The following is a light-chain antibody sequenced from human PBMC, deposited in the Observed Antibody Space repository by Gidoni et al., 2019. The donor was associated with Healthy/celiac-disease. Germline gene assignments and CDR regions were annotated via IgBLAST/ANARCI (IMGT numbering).Light chain of an antibody. CDR2: DVS. CDR1: SSDVGGYNY. V-gene: IGLV2-14*01. CDR3: SSYTSSSTL. J-gene: IGLJ3*02. Sequence: QSDLTQPAAVSGTPGQSITISCTGTSSDVGGYNYVSWYQPHPGKAPKLMIYDVSTRPSGVSNRFSGSKSGNTASLTISGLQAEDEADYYCSSYTSSSTLFGGGTKLTVL.